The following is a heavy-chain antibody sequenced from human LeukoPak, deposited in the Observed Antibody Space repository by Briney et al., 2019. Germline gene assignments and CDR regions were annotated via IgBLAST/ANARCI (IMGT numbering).Heavy chain of an antibody. Sequence: GGSLRLSCAASGFTFSSYGMHWVRQAPGKGLEWVAVISYDGSNKYYADSVKGRFTISRDNAKNSLYLQMNSLRAEDTAVYYCARDVFWSGYYHYWGQGTLVTVSS. CDR3: ARDVFWSGYYHY. V-gene: IGHV3-30*03. CDR1: GFTFSSYG. J-gene: IGHJ4*02. D-gene: IGHD3-3*01. CDR2: ISYDGSNK.